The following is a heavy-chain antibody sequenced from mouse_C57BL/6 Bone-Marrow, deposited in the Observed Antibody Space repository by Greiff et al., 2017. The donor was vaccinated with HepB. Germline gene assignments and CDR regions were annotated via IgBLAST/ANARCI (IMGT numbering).Heavy chain of an antibody. CDR2: ISNGGGST. Sequence: EVKLVESGGGLVQPGGSLKLSCAASGFTFSDYYMYWVRQTPGKRLEWVAYISNGGGSTYYPDTVKGRFTISRDNAKNTLYLQMSRLKSEDTAMYYCARRYYSNYGESWGQGTLVTVSA. CDR3: ARRYYSNYGES. CDR1: GFTFSDYY. J-gene: IGHJ3*01. D-gene: IGHD2-5*01. V-gene: IGHV5-12*01.